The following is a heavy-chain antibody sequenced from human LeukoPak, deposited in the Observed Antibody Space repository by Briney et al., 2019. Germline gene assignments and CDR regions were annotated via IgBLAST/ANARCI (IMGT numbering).Heavy chain of an antibody. Sequence: GGSLRLSCAATGFTFSNACMSWVRQAPGKGLEWVGHIKGKTDGGTTDYAAPVQGRFTISRDDSKNTLFLQMNSLKTEDTAVYYCTTGTWIQLWLADYWGQGTLVTVSS. CDR1: GFTFSNAC. J-gene: IGHJ4*02. CDR3: TTGTWIQLWLADY. D-gene: IGHD5-18*01. CDR2: IKGKTDGGTT. V-gene: IGHV3-15*01.